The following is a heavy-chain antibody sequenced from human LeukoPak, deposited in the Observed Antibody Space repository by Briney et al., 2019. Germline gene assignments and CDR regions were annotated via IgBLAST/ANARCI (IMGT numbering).Heavy chain of an antibody. D-gene: IGHD3-22*01. CDR1: GGSISNFY. CDR3: ARSPYYDSSGINFDY. J-gene: IGHJ4*02. V-gene: IGHV4-59*01. Sequence: SETLSLTSTVSGGSISNFYWSWIRQPPGKGLEWIGYIHNSGSTKCNPSLKSRVTISVVTAKNQFSLKVSSVTAADTAVYYCARSPYYDSSGINFDYWGQGTLVTVSS. CDR2: IHNSGST.